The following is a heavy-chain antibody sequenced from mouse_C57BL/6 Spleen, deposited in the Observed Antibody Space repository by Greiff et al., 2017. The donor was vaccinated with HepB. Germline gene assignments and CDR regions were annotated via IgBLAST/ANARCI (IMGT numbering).Heavy chain of an antibody. Sequence: VQLQQPGAELVRPGSSVKLSCKASGYTFTSYWMHWVKQRPIQGLEWIGNIDPSDSETHYNQKFKDKATLTVDKSSSTAYMQLSSLTSEDSAVYYCARRDYGSIFDYWGQGTTLTVSS. CDR3: ARRDYGSIFDY. D-gene: IGHD1-1*01. CDR1: GYTFTSYW. V-gene: IGHV1-52*01. J-gene: IGHJ2*01. CDR2: IDPSDSET.